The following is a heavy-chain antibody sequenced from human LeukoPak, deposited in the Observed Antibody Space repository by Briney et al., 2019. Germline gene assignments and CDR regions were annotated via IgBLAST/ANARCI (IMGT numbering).Heavy chain of an antibody. Sequence: PSETLSLTCTVSGGSISSGSYYWSWIRQPAGKGLEWIGRIYTSGSTNYNPSLKSRVTISADTSQNQFSLKLSSVTAADAAVYYCASRKLGNDYWGQGTLVTVSS. V-gene: IGHV4-61*02. CDR3: ASRKLGNDY. J-gene: IGHJ4*02. D-gene: IGHD7-27*01. CDR1: GGSISSGSYY. CDR2: IYTSGST.